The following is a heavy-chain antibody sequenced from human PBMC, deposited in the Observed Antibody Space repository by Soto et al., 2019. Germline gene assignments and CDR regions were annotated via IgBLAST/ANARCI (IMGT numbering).Heavy chain of an antibody. CDR2: IYSGGST. CDR1: GFTVSSNY. J-gene: IGHJ6*02. Sequence: EVQLVESGGGLVQPGGSLRLSCAASGFTVSSNYMSWFRQAPGKGLGWVSVIYSGGSTYYADSVKGRFTISGDNSKITLYLLMTSLRAEDTGVYYCARDMVRGMDVWGPGATVTVSS. CDR3: ARDMVRGMDV. V-gene: IGHV3-66*01. D-gene: IGHD3-10*01.